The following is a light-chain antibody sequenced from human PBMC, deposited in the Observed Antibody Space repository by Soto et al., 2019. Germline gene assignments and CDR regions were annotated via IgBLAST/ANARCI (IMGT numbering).Light chain of an antibody. V-gene: IGKV3-15*01. CDR2: GAS. Sequence: EIVMTQSPATLSVSPGERATLSCRASQSVSSNLAWYQQKPGQAPRLLIYGASTRATGIPARFSGSGSGTEFTLTINNLEPEDSAVYYCQQRWDWPLTFGGGTKVEIK. CDR1: QSVSSN. CDR3: QQRWDWPLT. J-gene: IGKJ4*01.